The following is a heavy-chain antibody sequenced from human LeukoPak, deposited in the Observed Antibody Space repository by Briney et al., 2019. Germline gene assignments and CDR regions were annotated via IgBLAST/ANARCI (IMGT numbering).Heavy chain of an antibody. Sequence: RALILSCAASGFTFDDYGMSWVRQAPGKGLEWVSGINWNGGSTGYADSVKGRFTISRDNAKNSLYLQMNSLRAEDTALYYCARVDDSSGYSAFDIWGQGTMVTVSS. CDR1: GFTFDDYG. J-gene: IGHJ3*02. CDR2: INWNGGST. V-gene: IGHV3-20*04. D-gene: IGHD3-22*01. CDR3: ARVDDSSGYSAFDI.